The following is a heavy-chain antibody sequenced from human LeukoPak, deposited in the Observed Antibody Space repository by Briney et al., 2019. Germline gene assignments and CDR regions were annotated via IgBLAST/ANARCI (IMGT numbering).Heavy chain of an antibody. Sequence: ASVKVSCKASGYTFTSYGISWVRQAPGQGLEWMGWISAYNGNTNYAQKLQGRVTMTRDTSISTAYMELSRLTSDDTAVYYCARDRYTYGEIDYWGQGTLVTVSS. CDR1: GYTFTSYG. V-gene: IGHV1-18*01. CDR2: ISAYNGNT. D-gene: IGHD5-18*01. CDR3: ARDRYTYGEIDY. J-gene: IGHJ4*02.